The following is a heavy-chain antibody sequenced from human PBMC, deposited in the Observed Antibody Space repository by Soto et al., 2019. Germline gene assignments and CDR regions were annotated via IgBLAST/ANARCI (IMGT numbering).Heavy chain of an antibody. CDR3: ARGPYGDYVSYYYYYMDV. Sequence: ASVKVSCKASGYTFTSYDINWVRQATGQGLEWMGWMNPNSGNTGYAQKFQGRVTMTRNTSISTAYMELSSLRSEDTAVYYCARGPYGDYVSYYYYYMDVWGKGTTVTVSS. CDR1: GYTFTSYD. J-gene: IGHJ6*03. D-gene: IGHD4-17*01. CDR2: MNPNSGNT. V-gene: IGHV1-8*01.